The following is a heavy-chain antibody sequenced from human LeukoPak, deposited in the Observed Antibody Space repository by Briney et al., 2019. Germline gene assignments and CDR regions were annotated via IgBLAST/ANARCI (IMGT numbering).Heavy chain of an antibody. CDR2: IYYSGGT. CDR3: ARGIAAAGSNWFDP. V-gene: IGHV4-31*03. Sequence: SQTLSLTCTVSGGSISSGGYYWSWIRQHPGKGLEWIGYIYYSGGTYYNPSLKSRVTISVDTSKNQFSLKLSSVTAADTAVYYCARGIAAAGSNWFDPWGQGTLVTVSS. D-gene: IGHD6-13*01. J-gene: IGHJ5*02. CDR1: GGSISSGGYY.